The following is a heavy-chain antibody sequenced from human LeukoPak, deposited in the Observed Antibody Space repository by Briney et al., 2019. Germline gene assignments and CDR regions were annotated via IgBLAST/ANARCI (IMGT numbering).Heavy chain of an antibody. Sequence: ASVKVSCKASGYTFTGYYMHWVRQAPGQGLEWMGWINPNSGGTNYAQKFRGRVTMTRDTSISTAYMELSRVRSDDTAVYYCARDVPWGRIAARLPPMNWFDPWGQGTLVTVSS. CDR1: GYTFTGYY. D-gene: IGHD6-6*01. CDR2: INPNSGGT. J-gene: IGHJ5*02. V-gene: IGHV1-2*02. CDR3: ARDVPWGRIAARLPPMNWFDP.